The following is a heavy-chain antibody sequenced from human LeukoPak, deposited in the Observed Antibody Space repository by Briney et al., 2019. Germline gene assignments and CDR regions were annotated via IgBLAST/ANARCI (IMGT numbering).Heavy chain of an antibody. CDR3: ARVSNWFDP. J-gene: IGHJ5*02. D-gene: IGHD3-16*02. V-gene: IGHV4-38-2*02. CDR2: IYHSGST. Sequence: SETLSLTCTVSGYSISSGYYWGWIRQPPGKGLEWIGSIYHSGSTYYNPSLKSRVTISVDTPKNQFSLKLSSVTAADTAVYYCARVSNWFDPWGQGTLVTVSS. CDR1: GYSISSGYY.